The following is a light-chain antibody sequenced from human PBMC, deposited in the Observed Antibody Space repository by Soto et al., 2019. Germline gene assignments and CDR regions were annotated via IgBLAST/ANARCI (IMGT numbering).Light chain of an antibody. CDR3: GAWDDSLSGWV. CDR1: SSDVGGYNY. V-gene: IGLV1-47*01. Sequence: QSALTQPASVSGSPGQSITISCTGTSSDVGGYNYVSWYQQHPGKAPKLLIYRNYLRPSGVPDRFSASKSATSASLAISGLRSDDEADYYCGAWDDSLSGWVFGGGTKLTVL. CDR2: RNY. J-gene: IGLJ3*02.